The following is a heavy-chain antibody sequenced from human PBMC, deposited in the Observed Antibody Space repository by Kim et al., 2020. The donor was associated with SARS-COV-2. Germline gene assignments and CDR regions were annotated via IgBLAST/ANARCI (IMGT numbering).Heavy chain of an antibody. CDR2: INHSGST. D-gene: IGHD6-13*01. Sequence: SETLSLTCAVYGGSFSGYYWSWIRQPPGKGLEWMGEINHSGSTNYNPSLTSRVTISVATSKNQFFLKLHSVTAADTAGYYCARTSTAAAGTVDYCGQGT. V-gene: IGHV4-34*01. CDR3: ARTSTAAAGTVDY. J-gene: IGHJ4*02. CDR1: GGSFSGYY.